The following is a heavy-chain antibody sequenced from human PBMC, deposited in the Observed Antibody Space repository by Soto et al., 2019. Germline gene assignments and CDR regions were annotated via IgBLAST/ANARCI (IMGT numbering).Heavy chain of an antibody. CDR3: VRDRGGGSGKYYVSMGMDV. CDR1: CGALTSGYVSYS. Sequence: XTRSLPGSVSCGALTSGYVSYSWIVIRQSLGQVLEWIGNIYPIVTASHNPSLKSRVTISIDKSRNQFSLRLTSVTAADTAVYYCVRDRGGGSGKYYVSMGMDVWGRGPTGTVSS. J-gene: IGHJ6*02. V-gene: IGHV4-30-2*06. CDR2: IYPIVTA. D-gene: IGHD3-10*01.